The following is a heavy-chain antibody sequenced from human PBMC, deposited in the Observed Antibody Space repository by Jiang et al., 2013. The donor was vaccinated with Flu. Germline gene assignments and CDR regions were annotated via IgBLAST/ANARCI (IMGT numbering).Heavy chain of an antibody. V-gene: IGHV5-51*01. CDR2: IYPGDSDT. CDR1: GYSFINYW. Sequence: EVKKPGESLKISCKGSGYSFINYWIGWVRQMPGKGLEWMGIIYPGDSDTRYSPSFQGQVTISADKSISTAYLQWSSLKASDTAMYYCARLDSFYSSGSSTRLEQDFDYWGQGTLVTVSS. D-gene: IGHD1-26*01. CDR3: ARLDSFYSSGSSTRLEQDFDY. J-gene: IGHJ4*02.